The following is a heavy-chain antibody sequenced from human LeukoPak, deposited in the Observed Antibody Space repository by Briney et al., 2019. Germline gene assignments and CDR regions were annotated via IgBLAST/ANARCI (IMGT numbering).Heavy chain of an antibody. J-gene: IGHJ6*03. Sequence: GASVKVSCKASGGTFSSYAISWVRQAPGQGLEWMGRIIPILGIANYAQKFQGRVTITADKSTSTAYMELSSLRSEDTAVYYCARVGGGVVTPGPPHYYMDVWGKGTTVTVSS. D-gene: IGHD4-23*01. CDR1: GGTFSSYA. V-gene: IGHV1-69*04. CDR2: IIPILGIA. CDR3: ARVGGGVVTPGPPHYYMDV.